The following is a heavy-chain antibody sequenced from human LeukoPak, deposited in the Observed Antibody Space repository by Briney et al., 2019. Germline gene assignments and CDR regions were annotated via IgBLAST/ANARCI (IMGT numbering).Heavy chain of an antibody. CDR3: ARDFWYSSNWTTIRYFDY. D-gene: IGHD6-13*01. CDR2: IYYSGST. Sequence: SETLSLTCTVSGGSISSYYWSWIRQPPGKGLEWIGYIYYSGSTNYNPSLKSRVTISIDTSKNQFSLKLSSVTAADTAVYYCARDFWYSSNWTTIRYFDYWGQGTLVTVS. V-gene: IGHV4-59*01. CDR1: GGSISSYY. J-gene: IGHJ4*02.